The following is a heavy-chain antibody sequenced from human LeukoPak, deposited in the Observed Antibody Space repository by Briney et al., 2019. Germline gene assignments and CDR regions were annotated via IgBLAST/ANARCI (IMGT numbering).Heavy chain of an antibody. V-gene: IGHV4-34*01. CDR2: INHSGST. J-gene: IGHJ4*02. CDR1: GGSFSGYY. D-gene: IGHD6-19*01. Sequence: SETLSLICAVYGGSFSGYYWSWIRQPPGKGLEWIGEINHSGSTNYNPSLESRVTISVDTSKNQSSLKLSSVTAADTAVYYCARGGGWSFDYWGQGTLVTVSS. CDR3: ARGGGWSFDY.